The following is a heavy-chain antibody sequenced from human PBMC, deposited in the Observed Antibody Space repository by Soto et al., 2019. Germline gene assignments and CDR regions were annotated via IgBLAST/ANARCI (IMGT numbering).Heavy chain of an antibody. D-gene: IGHD3-22*01. CDR1: GYTLTSYG. J-gene: IGHJ5*02. CDR3: ARDAPYDYDSSGYYYPNWFDP. Sequence: QVQLVQSGAEVKKPGASVKVSCKASGYTLTSYGISWVRQAPGQGLEWMGWISAYNGNTNYAQKLQGRVTMTTDTSTSTAYMELRSLRSDDTAVYYFARDAPYDYDSSGYYYPNWFDPWGQGTLVTVSS. V-gene: IGHV1-18*04. CDR2: ISAYNGNT.